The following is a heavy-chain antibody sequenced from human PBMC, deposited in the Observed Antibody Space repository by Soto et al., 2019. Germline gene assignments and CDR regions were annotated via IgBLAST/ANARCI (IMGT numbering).Heavy chain of an antibody. CDR3: ARAMANYFDY. J-gene: IGHJ4*02. Sequence: QVQLQESGPGLVKPSQTLSVTCTVSGGSVSSDDYSWSWIRQHPGKGLEWIGYIGDSGRTYYNPSLEGRVTISVDTSKNQFSLRLRSVTAADTAVYYCARAMANYFDYWGQGTLVTASS. D-gene: IGHD2-8*01. CDR2: IGDSGRT. V-gene: IGHV4-31*03. CDR1: GGSVSSDDYS.